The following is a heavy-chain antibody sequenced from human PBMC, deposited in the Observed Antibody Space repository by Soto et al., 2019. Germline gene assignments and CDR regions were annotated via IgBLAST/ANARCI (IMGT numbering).Heavy chain of an antibody. CDR3: ARPIDGITFGGVNDAFDI. CDR1: GGTFSSYT. CDR2: IIPILGIA. V-gene: IGHV1-69*02. J-gene: IGHJ3*02. Sequence: QVQLVQSGAEVKKPGSSVKVSCKASGGTFSSYTISWVRQAPGQGLEWMGRIIPILGIANYAQKFQGRVTITADKSTSTAYMELSSLRSEDTAVYYCARPIDGITFGGVNDAFDIWGQGTMVTVSS. D-gene: IGHD3-16*01.